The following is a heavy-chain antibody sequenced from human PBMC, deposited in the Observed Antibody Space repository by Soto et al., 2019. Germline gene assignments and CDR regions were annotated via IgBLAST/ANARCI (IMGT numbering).Heavy chain of an antibody. V-gene: IGHV3-30*18. CDR2: ISYDGSNK. D-gene: IGHD3-3*01. CDR3: AKQEIYDY. J-gene: IGHJ4*02. CDR1: GFTFSSYG. Sequence: QVQLVESGGGVVQPGRSLRLSCAASGFTFSSYGMHWVRQAPGKGLEWVAVISYDGSNKYYADSVKGRFTISRDNSKNTLYLQMNSLRAEDTAVYYCAKQEIYDYWGQSTLVTVSS.